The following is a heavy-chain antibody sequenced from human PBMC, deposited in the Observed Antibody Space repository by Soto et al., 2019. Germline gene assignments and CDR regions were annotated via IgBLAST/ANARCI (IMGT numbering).Heavy chain of an antibody. CDR2: IIPIFGTA. CDR1: GGTFSSYA. Sequence: SVKVSCKASGGTFSSYAISWVRQAPGQGLEWMGGIIPIFGTANYAQKFQGRVTITADESTSTAYMELSSLRSEDTAVYYCARGASTLDTAIVSFDYWGQGTLATVS. D-gene: IGHD5-18*01. CDR3: ARGASTLDTAIVSFDY. J-gene: IGHJ4*02. V-gene: IGHV1-69*13.